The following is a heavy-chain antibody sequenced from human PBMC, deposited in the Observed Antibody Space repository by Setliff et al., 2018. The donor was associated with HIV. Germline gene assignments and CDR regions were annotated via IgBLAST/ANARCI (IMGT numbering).Heavy chain of an antibody. V-gene: IGHV1-69*13. D-gene: IGHD3-10*01. Sequence: GASVKVSCKASGDIFSTFAINWVRQAPGQGLEWMGGIIPVFGTPNYAQKFLGRVTITADESTSTGYMEMSSLTSEDTAVYYCARGEATHGPGTYSIYSWGQGTLVTVSS. J-gene: IGHJ5*02. CDR1: GDIFSTFA. CDR2: IIPVFGTP. CDR3: ARGEATHGPGTYSIYS.